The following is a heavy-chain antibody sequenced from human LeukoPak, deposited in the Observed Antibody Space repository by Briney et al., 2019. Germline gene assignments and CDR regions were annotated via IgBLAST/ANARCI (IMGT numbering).Heavy chain of an antibody. CDR1: GFTFSSYS. Sequence: GGSLRLSCAASGFTFSSYSMNWVRQAPGKGLECVSSISSSSSYIDYADSVKGRFTISREHSKTSLYLPMKSLRAEDTAVYYCAKDGSYDILTGHYYHYGMDVWGQGTTVTVSS. CDR2: ISSSSSYI. CDR3: AKDGSYDILTGHYYHYGMDV. V-gene: IGHV3-21*01. J-gene: IGHJ6*02. D-gene: IGHD3-9*01.